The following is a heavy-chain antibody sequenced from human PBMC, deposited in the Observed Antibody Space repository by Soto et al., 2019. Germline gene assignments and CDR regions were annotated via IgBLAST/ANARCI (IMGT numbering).Heavy chain of an antibody. CDR2: ISSSSGTI. CDR3: ARLKAARRG. D-gene: IGHD6-13*01. J-gene: IGHJ4*02. Sequence: GGSLRLSCVASGFTFSSYSLNWVRQAPGKGLEWVSYISSSSGTIYYADSVKGRFTISRDNAENSLYLQMISLRAEDTAVYYCARLKAARRGWGQGTLVTVSS. CDR1: GFTFSSYS. V-gene: IGHV3-48*01.